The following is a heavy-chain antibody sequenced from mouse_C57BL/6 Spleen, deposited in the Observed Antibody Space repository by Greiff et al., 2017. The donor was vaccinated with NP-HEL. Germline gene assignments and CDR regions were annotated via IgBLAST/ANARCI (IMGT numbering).Heavy chain of an antibody. V-gene: IGHV5-17*01. CDR1: GFTFSDYG. Sequence: EVQLVESGGGLVKPGGSLKLSCAASGFTFSDYGMHWVRQAPEKGLEWVAYISSGGSTIYYADTVKGRFTISRDNAKNTRFLQMTSLRSEDKAMYYCAKTIYDGYAMDYWGQGTSVTVSS. CDR2: ISSGGSTI. J-gene: IGHJ4*01. D-gene: IGHD2-3*01. CDR3: AKTIYDGYAMDY.